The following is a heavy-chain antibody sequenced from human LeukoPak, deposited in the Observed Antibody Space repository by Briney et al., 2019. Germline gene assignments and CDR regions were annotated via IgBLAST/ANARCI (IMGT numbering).Heavy chain of an antibody. D-gene: IGHD3-16*01. Sequence: ASVKVSCKVFGYTLTELSMHWVRQAPGKGLEWMGGFDPEDGETIYAQKFQGRVTMTEDTSTNTAYMELSSLRSEDTAVYYCATVGVAVIWSRREIVAYALDIWGQGTMVTVSS. J-gene: IGHJ3*02. CDR2: FDPEDGET. V-gene: IGHV1-24*01. CDR1: GYTLTELS. CDR3: ATVGVAVIWSRREIVAYALDI.